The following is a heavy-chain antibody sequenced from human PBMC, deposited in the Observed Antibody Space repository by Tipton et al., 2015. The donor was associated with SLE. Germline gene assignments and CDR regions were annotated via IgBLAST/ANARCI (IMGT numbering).Heavy chain of an antibody. CDR3: ARDLNYYGSGSYKGWFDP. V-gene: IGHV4-59*12. Sequence: TLSLTCTVSGGSISGYHWSWIRQPPGRGLEWLGDIFYSGSTNYNPSLKSRVTISVDTSKNQFSLKLSSVTAADTAVYYCARDLNYYGSGSYKGWFDPWGQGTLVTVSS. CDR2: IFYSGST. CDR1: GGSISGYH. J-gene: IGHJ5*02. D-gene: IGHD3-10*01.